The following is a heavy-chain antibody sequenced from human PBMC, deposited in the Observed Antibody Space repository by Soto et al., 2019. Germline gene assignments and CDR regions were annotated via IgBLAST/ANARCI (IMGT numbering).Heavy chain of an antibody. CDR2: ISAYNGNT. Sequence: ASVKVSCKASGYSFISYGITWVRQAPGQGLEWMGWISAYNGNTKYAQNLQSRLTMTTDTSTNTAYMQLRSLRSDDTAVYYCASVGGPSIYGLDLDYWGQGTLVTVSS. V-gene: IGHV1-18*01. CDR3: ASVGGPSIYGLDLDY. CDR1: GYSFISYG. D-gene: IGHD3-9*01. J-gene: IGHJ4*02.